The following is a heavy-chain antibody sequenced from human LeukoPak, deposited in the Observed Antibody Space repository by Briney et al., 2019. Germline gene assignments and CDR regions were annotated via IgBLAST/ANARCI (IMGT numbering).Heavy chain of an antibody. CDR2: VDPEDGET. CDR1: GYTFTDYY. J-gene: IGHJ3*02. D-gene: IGHD4-23*01. CDR3: ATASYYGGFAFDI. V-gene: IGHV1-69-2*01. Sequence: ASVKVSCKASGYTFTDYYMQWVQQAPGKGLEWMGRVDPEDGETIYAEKFQGRVTITADTSTDTAYMELSSLRSEDTAVYYCATASYYGGFAFDIWGQGTMVTVSS.